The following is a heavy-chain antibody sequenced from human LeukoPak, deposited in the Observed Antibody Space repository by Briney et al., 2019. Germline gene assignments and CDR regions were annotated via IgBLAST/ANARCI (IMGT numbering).Heavy chain of an antibody. CDR1: GGAFSSYA. V-gene: IGHV1-69*13. J-gene: IGHJ4*02. Sequence: ASVKVSCKASGGAFSSYAISWVRQAPGQGLEWMGGIIPIFGTANYAQKFQGRVTITADESTSTAYMELSSLRSEDTAVYYCARVHSDALFDYWGQGTLVTVSS. CDR3: ARVHSDALFDY. CDR2: IIPIFGTA.